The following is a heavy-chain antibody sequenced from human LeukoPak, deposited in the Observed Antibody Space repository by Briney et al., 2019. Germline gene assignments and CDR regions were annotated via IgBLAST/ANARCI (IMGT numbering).Heavy chain of an antibody. Sequence: QSGGSLRLSCAASGFTFSSYAMSWVRQAPGKGLEWVSAISGSGGSTYYADSVKVRFTISRDNSKNTLYLQMNSLRAEDTAVYYCAGVLRYSYGMDVWGKGTTVTVSS. J-gene: IGHJ6*04. CDR2: ISGSGGST. CDR1: GFTFSSYA. V-gene: IGHV3-23*01. CDR3: AGVLRYSYGMDV. D-gene: IGHD3-9*01.